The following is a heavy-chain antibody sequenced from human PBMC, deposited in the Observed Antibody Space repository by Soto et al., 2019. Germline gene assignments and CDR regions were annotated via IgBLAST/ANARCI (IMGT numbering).Heavy chain of an antibody. D-gene: IGHD1-1*01. CDR1: GYSISSGYY. J-gene: IGHJ6*02. Sequence: SETLSLTCAVSGYSISSGYYWGWIRQPPGKGLEWIGSIYHSGSTYYNPSLKSRVTISVDTSKNQFSLKLSSVTAADTAVYYCAITEHPHYGMDVWGQGTTVTV. CDR2: IYHSGST. V-gene: IGHV4-38-2*01. CDR3: AITEHPHYGMDV.